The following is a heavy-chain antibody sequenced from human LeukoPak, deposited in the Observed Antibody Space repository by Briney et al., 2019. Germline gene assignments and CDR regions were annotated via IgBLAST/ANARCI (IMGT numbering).Heavy chain of an antibody. Sequence: GGSLRLSCAASGFTVSSNDMSWVRQAPGKGLEWVSVIYSGGRTFYADSVRGRFTISRDNSKFTLYMQMNSLRAEDTAVYYCARVRAGYCTSTSCYTGMDVWGQGTTVTVSS. CDR3: ARVRAGYCTSTSCYTGMDV. CDR1: GFTVSSND. D-gene: IGHD2-2*01. V-gene: IGHV3-53*05. CDR2: IYSGGRT. J-gene: IGHJ6*02.